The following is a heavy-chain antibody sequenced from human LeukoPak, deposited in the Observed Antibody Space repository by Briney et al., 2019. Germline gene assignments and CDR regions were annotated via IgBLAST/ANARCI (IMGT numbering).Heavy chain of an antibody. CDR1: GFTFSSYG. J-gene: IGHJ6*02. CDR2: ISSSSSTI. CDR3: ARYPQYCSSTSCYRYGMDV. Sequence: GRSLRLSCAASGFTFSSYGMHWVRQAPGKGLEWVSYISSSSSTIYYADSVKGRFTISRDNAKNSLYLQMNSLRAEDTAVYYCARYPQYCSSTSCYRYGMDVWGQGTTVTVSS. V-gene: IGHV3-48*01. D-gene: IGHD2-2*01.